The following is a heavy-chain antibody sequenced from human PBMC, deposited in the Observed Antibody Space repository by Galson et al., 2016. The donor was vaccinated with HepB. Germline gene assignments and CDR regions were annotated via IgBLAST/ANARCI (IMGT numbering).Heavy chain of an antibody. CDR2: IDWDDRT. V-gene: IGHV2-70*01. Sequence: PALVQPSQTLTLTCTFSGFSLATSGMCVTWIRQPPGKALEWLALIDWDDRTNYSTSLKTRVTISRDTSKNQVVFTMTNMDPVDTGTYYCARIRYIPERRNYYHYYGMDVWGQGTTVIVSS. CDR1: GFSLATSGMC. CDR3: ARIRYIPERRNYYHYYGMDV. J-gene: IGHJ6*02. D-gene: IGHD1-14*01.